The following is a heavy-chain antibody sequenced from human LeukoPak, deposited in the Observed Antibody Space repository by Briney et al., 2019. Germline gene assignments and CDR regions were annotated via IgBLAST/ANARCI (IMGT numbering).Heavy chain of an antibody. CDR2: INHSGST. J-gene: IGHJ6*02. CDR1: GGSFSGYY. V-gene: IGHV4-34*01. CDR3: ARNGMDV. Sequence: SETLSLTCAVYGGSFSGYYWSWIRQPPGKGLEWIGEINHSGSTNYNPSLKSRVAISVDTSKNQFSLKLSSVTAADTAVYYCARNGMDVWGQGITVTVSS.